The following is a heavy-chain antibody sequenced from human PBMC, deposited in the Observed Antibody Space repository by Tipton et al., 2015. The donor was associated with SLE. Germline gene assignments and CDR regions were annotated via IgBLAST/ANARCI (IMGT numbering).Heavy chain of an antibody. CDR1: GFTFSSYA. CDR2: ISYDGSNK. Sequence: SLRLSCAASGFTFSSYAMHWVRQAPGKGLEWVAVISYDGSNKYYADSVKGRFTISRDNSKNTLYLQMNSLRAEDTSVYYCARELSGWPIDYWGQGTLVTVSS. CDR3: ARELSGWPIDY. D-gene: IGHD6-19*01. V-gene: IGHV3-30*04. J-gene: IGHJ4*02.